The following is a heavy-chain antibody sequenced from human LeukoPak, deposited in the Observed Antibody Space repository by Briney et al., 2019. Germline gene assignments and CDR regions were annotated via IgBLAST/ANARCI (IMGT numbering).Heavy chain of an antibody. D-gene: IGHD1-26*01. CDR1: GGSVTNYY. CDR3: ARHGTVSSGSYFVY. V-gene: IGHV4-59*08. CDR2: IHYSGSN. Sequence: PETLSLTCGVSGGSVTNYYWRWIRQPPGKGLEWIGHIHYSGSNHYSPPLQRRVTLFLDKPNNQTSLRLGSVRGADTGAFYCARHGTVSSGSYFVYWGQGTQVTLS. J-gene: IGHJ4*02.